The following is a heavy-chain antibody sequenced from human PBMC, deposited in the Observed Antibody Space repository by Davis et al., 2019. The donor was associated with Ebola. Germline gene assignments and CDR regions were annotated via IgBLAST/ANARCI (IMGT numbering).Heavy chain of an antibody. CDR2: INHSGST. CDR3: ARVDGYCSGGSCYSRYYGMDV. CDR1: GGSISSYY. D-gene: IGHD2-15*01. J-gene: IGHJ6*02. V-gene: IGHV4-34*01. Sequence: PSGTLSLTCTVSGGSISSYYWSWIRQPPGKGLEWIGEINHSGSTNYNPSLKSRVTLSVDTSKNQFSLKLSSVTAADTAVYYCARVDGYCSGGSCYSRYYGMDVWGQGTTVTVSS.